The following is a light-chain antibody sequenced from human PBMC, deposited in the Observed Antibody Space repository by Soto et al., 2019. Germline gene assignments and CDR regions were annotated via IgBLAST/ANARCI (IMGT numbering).Light chain of an antibody. CDR1: QNIDTW. V-gene: IGKV1-5*03. Sequence: DIQMTQSPSTLSASIGDRITISCRASQNIDTWLAWYQQRPGEAPKLLIYTASNLESGVPSRFSGSGSGTYFTLTITSLQPDDFATYYRQQYSDYSRSFGQGTQV. J-gene: IGKJ1*01. CDR2: TAS. CDR3: QQYSDYSRS.